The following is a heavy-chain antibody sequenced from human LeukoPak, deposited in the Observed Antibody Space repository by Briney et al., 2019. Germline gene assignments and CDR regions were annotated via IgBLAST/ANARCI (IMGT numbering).Heavy chain of an antibody. CDR2: IKSDGSEY. CDR3: ARGALRYSDY. J-gene: IGHJ4*02. D-gene: IGHD3-9*01. Sequence: GGSLRLSCAASGFTFNSYWMSWVRQAPGKGLEWVAQIKSDGSEYYYADSVRGRFTISRDNAKNSLYLQMNSLRDEDTAVYYCARGALRYSDYWGQGTLVTVSS. V-gene: IGHV3-7*02. CDR1: GFTFNSYW.